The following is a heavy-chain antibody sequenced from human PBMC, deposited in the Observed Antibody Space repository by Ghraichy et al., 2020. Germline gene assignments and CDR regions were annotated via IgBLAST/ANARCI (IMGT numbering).Heavy chain of an antibody. CDR2: IWSDGSVK. D-gene: IGHD3-22*01. CDR1: GFTFSSYG. J-gene: IGHJ4*02. V-gene: IGHV3-33*01. CDR3: ARGRYDKSGYFHLPDH. Sequence: GGSLRLSCEVSGFTFSSYGMHWVRQAPGKGLEWVGIIWSDGSVKYYGDAVRGRFAISRDNSKNTMDLQMSSLGAEDTAVYYCARGRYDKSGYFHLPDHWGQGTLVTVST.